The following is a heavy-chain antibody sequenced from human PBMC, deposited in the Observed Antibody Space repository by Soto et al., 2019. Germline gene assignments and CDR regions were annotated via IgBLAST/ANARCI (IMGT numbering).Heavy chain of an antibody. V-gene: IGHV4-34*01. CDR1: GGSVNGYY. J-gene: IGHJ5*02. CDR2: INHTGGT. Sequence: SETLSLTCAVYGGSVNGYYLNWIRQSPGKGLEWIGEINHTGGTHYNPSLKSRVTMSVDTSKNQFSLRLSSVTAADTAIYYCATRITVFGLLIPPFDPWGQGTQVTVSS. D-gene: IGHD3-3*01. CDR3: ATRITVFGLLIPPFDP.